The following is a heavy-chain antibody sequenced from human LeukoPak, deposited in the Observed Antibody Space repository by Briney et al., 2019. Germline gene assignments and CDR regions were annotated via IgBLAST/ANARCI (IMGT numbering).Heavy chain of an antibody. D-gene: IGHD2-21*02. J-gene: IGHJ5*02. CDR1: GYSISSGYY. Sequence: SETLSLTCSVSGYSISSGYYCGWIRQPPGKGLEWIGSIYHSGGTYYNPSLKSRVTISVDTSKNQFSLKLSSVTAADTAVYYCARELAYCGGDCYSPHWFDPWGQGTPVTVSS. CDR3: ARELAYCGGDCYSPHWFDP. CDR2: IYHSGGT. V-gene: IGHV4-38-2*02.